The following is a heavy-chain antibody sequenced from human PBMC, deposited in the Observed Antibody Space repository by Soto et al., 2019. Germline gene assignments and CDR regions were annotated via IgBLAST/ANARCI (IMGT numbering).Heavy chain of an antibody. Sequence: QVQLQESGPGLVKPSQTLSLTCTVSGGSISSGGYYWSWIRQHPGKGLEWIGYIYYSGSTYYNPSLQGRVTISLDTSKKQVALKLGYVTAADTALYYWARSKVNIVLSLNWFDPLGQGTLVTVSS. CDR2: IYYSGST. J-gene: IGHJ5*02. V-gene: IGHV4-31*03. CDR3: ARSKVNIVLSLNWFDP. D-gene: IGHD2-8*01. CDR1: GGSISSGGYY.